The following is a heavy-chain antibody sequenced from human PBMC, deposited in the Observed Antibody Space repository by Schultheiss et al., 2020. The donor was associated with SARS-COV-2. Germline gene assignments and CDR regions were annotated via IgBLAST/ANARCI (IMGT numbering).Heavy chain of an antibody. CDR2: IKQDGSEK. J-gene: IGHJ6*03. V-gene: IGHV3-7*01. D-gene: IGHD3-3*01. Sequence: AGSLRLSCAASGFTFSSYWMSWVRQAPGKGLEWVANIKQDGSEKYYVDSVKGRFTISRDNAKNSLYLQMNSLRAEDTAVYYCAREGAIDFWSGFHYYYYYMDVWGKGTTVTVSS. CDR1: GFTFSSYW. CDR3: AREGAIDFWSGFHYYYYYMDV.